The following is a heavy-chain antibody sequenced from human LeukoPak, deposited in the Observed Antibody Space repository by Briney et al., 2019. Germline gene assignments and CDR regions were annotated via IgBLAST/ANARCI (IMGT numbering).Heavy chain of an antibody. CDR3: ARTANFAAGYYIDY. CDR1: GFTFCSYW. CDR2: ITGDGSGA. Sequence: GGSLRLSCAASGFTFCSYWMHWVRQAPGKGLVWVSRITGDGSGANYADSVKGRFTISRDNAKNSLYLQMYSLRAEDTAVYYCARTANFAAGYYIDYWGQGTLVTVSS. V-gene: IGHV3-74*01. D-gene: IGHD6-13*01. J-gene: IGHJ4*02.